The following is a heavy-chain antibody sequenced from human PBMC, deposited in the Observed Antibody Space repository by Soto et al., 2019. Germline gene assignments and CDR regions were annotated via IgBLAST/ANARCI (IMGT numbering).Heavy chain of an antibody. CDR2: IIPKFGTA. CDR1: GYTFSDYS. Sequence: SVKVSCKTSGYTFSDYSTRWVRQAPGQGLEWMGGIIPKFGTANFAQKFQGRVTLTRDESTSTAYIELSSLRSEDTAVYYCARGKAVRSSGDLFDGMDVWGQGTTVTVSS. J-gene: IGHJ6*02. CDR3: ARGKAVRSSGDLFDGMDV. V-gene: IGHV1-69*05. D-gene: IGHD6-25*01.